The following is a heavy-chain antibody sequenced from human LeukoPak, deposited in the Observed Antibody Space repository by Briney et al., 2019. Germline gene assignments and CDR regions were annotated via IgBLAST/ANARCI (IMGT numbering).Heavy chain of an antibody. J-gene: IGHJ6*02. Sequence: ASVKVSCKASGYTFTSYYMHWVRQAPGQGLEWMGIINPSGGSTSYAQKFQGRVTMTRDTSTSTAYMELSRLRSDDTAVYYCARELGITMVRGVIIISDYYYYGMDVWGQGTTVTVSS. CDR3: ARELGITMVRGVIIISDYYYYGMDV. CDR1: GYTFTSYY. CDR2: INPSGGST. D-gene: IGHD3-10*01. V-gene: IGHV1-46*01.